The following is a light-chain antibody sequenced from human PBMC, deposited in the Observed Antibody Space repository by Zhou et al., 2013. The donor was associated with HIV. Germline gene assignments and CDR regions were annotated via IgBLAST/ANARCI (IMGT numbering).Light chain of an antibody. CDR2: GAS. Sequence: EIVLTQSPGTLSLSPGERATLSCRASQSISSTYLAWYQQKPGQAPRLLIYGASSRATGIPDRFSGSGSGTDFTLTISSLESEDRAIYSCQQYNDWPWTFGQGTKVEIK. J-gene: IGKJ1*01. CDR1: QSISSTY. CDR3: QQYNDWPWT. V-gene: IGKV3-20*01.